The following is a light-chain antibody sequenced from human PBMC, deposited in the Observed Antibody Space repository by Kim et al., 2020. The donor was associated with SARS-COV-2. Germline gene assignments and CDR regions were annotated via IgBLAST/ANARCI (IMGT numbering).Light chain of an antibody. CDR2: GAS. J-gene: IGKJ5*01. Sequence: STGERATLSCRASQSISSNLAWYHQKPGQAPRLLIYGASTRATGIPARFSGSGSGTEFTLTISSLQSEDFAVYYCQQYNDWLPITFGQGTRLEIK. CDR1: QSISSN. V-gene: IGKV3-15*01. CDR3: QQYNDWLPIT.